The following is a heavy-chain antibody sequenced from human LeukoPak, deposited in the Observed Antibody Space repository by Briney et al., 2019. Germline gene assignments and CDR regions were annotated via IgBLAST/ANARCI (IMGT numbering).Heavy chain of an antibody. J-gene: IGHJ4*02. V-gene: IGHV3-9*01. Sequence: GGSLRLSCAASGFTFDDYAMHWVRQAPGKGLEWVSGISWNSGSIGYADSVKGRFTISRDNAKNSLCLQMNSLRAEDTALYYCAKENSYYDILTGYYIERPLYFGYWGQGTLVTVSS. CDR3: AKENSYYDILTGYYIERPLYFGY. CDR2: ISWNSGSI. CDR1: GFTFDDYA. D-gene: IGHD3-9*01.